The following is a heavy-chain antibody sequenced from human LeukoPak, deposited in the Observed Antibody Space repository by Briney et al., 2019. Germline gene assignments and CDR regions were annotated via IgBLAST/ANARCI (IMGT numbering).Heavy chain of an antibody. J-gene: IGHJ5*02. CDR1: GGSISSYY. Sequence: SKTLSLTCTVSGGSISSYYWSWIRQPPGKGLEWIGYIYYSGSTNYNPSLKSRVTISVDTSKNQFSLKLSSVTAADTAVYYCARAYSSSWYWFDPWGQGTLVTVSS. CDR2: IYYSGST. CDR3: ARAYSSSWYWFDP. D-gene: IGHD6-13*01. V-gene: IGHV4-59*08.